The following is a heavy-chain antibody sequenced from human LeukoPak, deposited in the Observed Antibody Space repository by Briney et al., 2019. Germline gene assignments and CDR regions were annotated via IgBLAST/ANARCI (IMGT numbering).Heavy chain of an antibody. D-gene: IGHD6-13*01. CDR2: IYTSGST. CDR3: AREGEYSSSWYGLFDY. J-gene: IGHJ4*02. V-gene: IGHV4-4*07. CDR1: GGSISSYY. Sequence: PSETLSLTCTVSGGSISSYYWSWIRQPAGKGLEWIGRIYTSGSTNYNPSLKSRVTMSVDTSKNQFSLKLSSVTAADTAVYYCAREGEYSSSWYGLFDYWGQGTLVTVSS.